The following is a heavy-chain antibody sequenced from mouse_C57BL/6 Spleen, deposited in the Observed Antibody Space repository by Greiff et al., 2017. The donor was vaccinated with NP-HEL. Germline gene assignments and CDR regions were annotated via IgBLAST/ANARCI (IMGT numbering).Heavy chain of an antibody. CDR1: GFTFSDYY. D-gene: IGHD1-1*01. J-gene: IGHJ3*01. Sequence: EVKLMESGGGLVQPGGSLKLSCAASGFTFSDYYMYWVRQTPEKRLEWVAYISNGGGSTYYPDTVKGRFTISRDNAKNTLYLQMSRLKSEDTAMYYCARQNYGSSYGFAYWGQGTLVTVSA. CDR2: ISNGGGST. CDR3: ARQNYGSSYGFAY. V-gene: IGHV5-12*01.